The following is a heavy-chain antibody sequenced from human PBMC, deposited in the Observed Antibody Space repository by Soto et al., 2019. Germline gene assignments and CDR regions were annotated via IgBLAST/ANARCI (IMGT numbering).Heavy chain of an antibody. J-gene: IGHJ6*02. CDR3: ARDVSSSSSGYYYGMDV. CDR2: IIPIFGTA. D-gene: IGHD6-6*01. Sequence: SVKVSCKASGGTFSSYAISWVRQAPGQGLEWMGGIIPIFGTASYAQKFQGRVTITADESTSTAYMELSSLRSEDTAVYYCARDVSSSSSGYYYGMDVWGQGTTVTVSS. CDR1: GGTFSSYA. V-gene: IGHV1-69*13.